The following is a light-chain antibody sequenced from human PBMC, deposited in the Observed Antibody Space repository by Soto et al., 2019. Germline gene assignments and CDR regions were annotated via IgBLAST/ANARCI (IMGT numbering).Light chain of an antibody. J-gene: IGKJ4*01. CDR1: QSVSRSY. CDR2: DAS. Sequence: EIVMAQSPATLSVSPGERATLSCRPSQSVSRSYLAWYQQKPGQAPRLXIYDASNRETGIPARFSGSGSGTECTLTISSLEPEDVEVDFCQQRSNWTLTFGGGTKVDIK. CDR3: QQRSNWTLT. V-gene: IGKV3D-20*02.